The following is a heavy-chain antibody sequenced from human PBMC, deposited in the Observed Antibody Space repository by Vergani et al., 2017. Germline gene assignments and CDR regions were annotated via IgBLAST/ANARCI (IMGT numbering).Heavy chain of an antibody. CDR2: IYWNDDK. V-gene: IGHV2-5*01. Sequence: QITLKESGPTVVRPTQTLTLTCTFSGFSVSTGMMGVVWVRRPPGKALEWLSLIYWNDDKRYSPSLKNMLTITKDTSKTQVVLTMTNIDPMDTATYYCAQGYFYYMDVWGPGTAVAVSS. J-gene: IGHJ6*03. CDR1: GFSVSTGMMG. CDR3: AQGYFYYMDV.